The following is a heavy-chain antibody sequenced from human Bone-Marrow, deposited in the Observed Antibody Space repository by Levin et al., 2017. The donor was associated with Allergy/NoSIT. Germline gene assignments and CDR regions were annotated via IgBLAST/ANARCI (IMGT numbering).Heavy chain of an antibody. Sequence: ASETLSLTCAVSGGSISADKWWTWVRQPPGKGLEWIGEIYHSDSTNYNPSLKGRVTISVDKSKNQFSLQLRSVTAADTAVYFCVSSGGWLRYLQFWGQGILVTVSS. CDR1: GGSISADKW. CDR2: IYHSDST. J-gene: IGHJ4*02. CDR3: VSSGGWLRYLQF. D-gene: IGHD6-19*01. V-gene: IGHV4-4*02.